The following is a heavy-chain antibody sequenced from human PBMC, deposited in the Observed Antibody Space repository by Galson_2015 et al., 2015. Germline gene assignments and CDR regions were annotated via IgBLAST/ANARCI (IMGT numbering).Heavy chain of an antibody. CDR1: GFSFTSYA. CDR2: ISGSGGST. V-gene: IGHV3-23*01. Sequence: SLRLSCAASGFSFTSYAISWVRQAPGKGLEWVSAISGSGGSTYYADSVKGRFTISRDNSKNTVYLQMNSLRAEDTAVYYCAKDLYGYIVRGAFDIWGQGTMVTVSS. J-gene: IGHJ3*02. CDR3: AKDLYGYIVRGAFDI. D-gene: IGHD5-12*01.